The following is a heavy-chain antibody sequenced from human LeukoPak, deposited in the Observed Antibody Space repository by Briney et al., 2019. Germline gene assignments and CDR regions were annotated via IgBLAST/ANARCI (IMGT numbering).Heavy chain of an antibody. Sequence: GGSLRLSCAASGFTFSSYGMHWVRQAPGKGLEWVAVISYGGSNKYYADSVKGRFTISRDNSKNTLYLQMNSLRAEDTAVYYCAKDSMEGYCSSTSCSYFDYWGQGTLVTVSS. CDR3: AKDSMEGYCSSTSCSYFDY. J-gene: IGHJ4*02. CDR1: GFTFSSYG. V-gene: IGHV3-30*18. D-gene: IGHD2-2*01. CDR2: ISYGGSNK.